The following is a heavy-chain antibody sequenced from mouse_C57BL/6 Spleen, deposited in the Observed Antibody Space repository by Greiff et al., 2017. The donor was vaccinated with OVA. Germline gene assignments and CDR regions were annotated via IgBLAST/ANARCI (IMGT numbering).Heavy chain of an antibody. J-gene: IGHJ1*03. CDR2: IYPGNGDT. Sequence: QSGAALVRPGASVKMSCKASGYTFTSYNMHWVKQTPRQGLEWIGAIYPGNGDTSYNQKFKGKATLTVAKSSSTAYMQLSSLTSEDAAVYFCARWELGREWYFDVWGTGTTVTVSS. CDR3: ARWELGREWYFDV. D-gene: IGHD4-1*01. CDR1: GYTFTSYN. V-gene: IGHV1-12*01.